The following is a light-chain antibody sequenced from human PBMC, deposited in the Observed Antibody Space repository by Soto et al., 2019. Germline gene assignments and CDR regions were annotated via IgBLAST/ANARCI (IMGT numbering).Light chain of an antibody. V-gene: IGKV1-5*01. CDR2: DAS. CDR3: QQYSTYPWT. CDR1: QSISSW. Sequence: DIQMTQSPSTLSAFVGGRVPITCLASQSISSWLAWYQQKPGKAPKVLIFDASSLESGVPSRFSGSGSATEFTLTISSLQPDDFATYYCQQYSTYPWTFGQGTKVDIK. J-gene: IGKJ1*01.